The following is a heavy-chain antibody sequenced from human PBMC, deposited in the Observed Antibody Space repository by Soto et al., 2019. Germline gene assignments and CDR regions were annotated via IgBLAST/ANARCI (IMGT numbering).Heavy chain of an antibody. CDR3: ARGSTDSYPGSRIFDF. D-gene: IGHD3-10*01. CDR2: ITDTGGDA. V-gene: IGHV3-23*01. Sequence: GGSLRLSCVASGLTFGSRAMTWVRQAPGEGLQWVSTITDTGGDAKYEDSVRGRFVISRDNSKKTLYLQMTSLTAEDSAMYYCARGSTDSYPGSRIFDFWGRGTLVTVSS. J-gene: IGHJ4*02. CDR1: GLTFGSRA.